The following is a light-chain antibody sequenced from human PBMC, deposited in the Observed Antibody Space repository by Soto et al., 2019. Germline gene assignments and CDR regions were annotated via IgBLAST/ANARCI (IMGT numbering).Light chain of an antibody. CDR1: TGAVPSGYD. V-gene: IGLV7-43*01. Sequence: QAVVTQEPSLTVSPGGTVTLTCAASTGAVPSGYDPNWFQQQPGQAPRALIYSTSNTHSWTPARFSGSLLGGKAALTLTGVQPDDDAEYYWLLDYSFAQVFGGGTKLTVL. CDR2: STS. CDR3: LLDYSFAQV. J-gene: IGLJ2*01.